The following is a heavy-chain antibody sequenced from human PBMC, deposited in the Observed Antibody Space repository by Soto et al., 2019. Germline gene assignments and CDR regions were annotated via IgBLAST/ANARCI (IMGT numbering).Heavy chain of an antibody. V-gene: IGHV4-59*01. Sequence: SETLSLTCTVSGGSISSYYWSWIRQPPGKGLEWIGYIYYSGSTNYNPSLKSRVTISVDTSKNQFSLKLSSVTAADTAVYYCARLNEYGEALWYFDYWGQGTLVTVSS. CDR2: IYYSGST. D-gene: IGHD4-17*01. CDR3: ARLNEYGEALWYFDY. CDR1: GGSISSYY. J-gene: IGHJ4*02.